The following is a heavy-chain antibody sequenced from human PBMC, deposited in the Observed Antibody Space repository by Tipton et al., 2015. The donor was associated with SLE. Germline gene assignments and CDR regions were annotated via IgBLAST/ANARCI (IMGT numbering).Heavy chain of an antibody. CDR1: GGSISGYH. Sequence: TLSLTCTVSGGSISGYHWSWLRQPPGKGLEWIGYISYTEITKYNPSLESRVIISVDTSKNQFSLRLSSVTAADTAVYYCARGGHSNSPNWFDPWGQGTLITVSS. CDR2: ISYTEIT. V-gene: IGHV4-59*12. CDR3: ARGGHSNSPNWFDP. D-gene: IGHD4-11*01. J-gene: IGHJ5*02.